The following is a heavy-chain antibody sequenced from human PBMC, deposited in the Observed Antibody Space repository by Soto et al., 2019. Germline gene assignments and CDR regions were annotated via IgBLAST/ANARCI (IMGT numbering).Heavy chain of an antibody. V-gene: IGHV3-53*01. CDR1: GFAVSSKY. J-gene: IGHJ4*02. CDR3: VQTTGWPGFDF. CDR2: IYGGGTT. Sequence: EVQLVESGGGVIQPGGSLRLSCAASGFAVSSKYMTWVRQAPGKGLEWVSVIYGGGTTYYADSVKGRFTISRDTSKNTLYLQMNSLRAEDTAVYYCVQTTGWPGFDFWRQGTLVTVSS. D-gene: IGHD6-19*01.